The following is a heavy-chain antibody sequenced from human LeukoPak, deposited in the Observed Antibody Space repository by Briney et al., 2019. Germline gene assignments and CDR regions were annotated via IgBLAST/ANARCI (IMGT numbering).Heavy chain of an antibody. D-gene: IGHD4-23*01. V-gene: IGHV1-18*01. Sequence: ASVKVSCKASGYTFTSYGISWVRQAPGQGLEWMGWISAYNGYTDYAQKVQFRVTMSTDTSTSTAYMELRSLRSDDTAVYYCARDKAVTTEVTQHFQHWGQGTLVTVSS. CDR1: GYTFTSYG. J-gene: IGHJ1*01. CDR2: ISAYNGYT. CDR3: ARDKAVTTEVTQHFQH.